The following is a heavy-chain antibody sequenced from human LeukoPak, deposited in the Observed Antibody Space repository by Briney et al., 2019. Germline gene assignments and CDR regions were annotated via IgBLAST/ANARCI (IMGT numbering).Heavy chain of an antibody. J-gene: IGHJ4*02. Sequence: PGGSLRLSCAASGFTFSCYEMNWVRQAPGKGLEWVSYISSSGSTIYYADSVKGRFTISRDNAKNSLYLQMNSLRAEDTAVYYCAREDGYSSGWYKVNYFDYWGQGTLVTVSS. CDR2: ISSSGSTI. CDR1: GFTFSCYE. CDR3: AREDGYSSGWYKVNYFDY. D-gene: IGHD6-19*01. V-gene: IGHV3-48*03.